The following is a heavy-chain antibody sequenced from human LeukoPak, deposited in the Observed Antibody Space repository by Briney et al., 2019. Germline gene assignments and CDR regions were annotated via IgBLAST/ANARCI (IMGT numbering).Heavy chain of an antibody. CDR1: GGSISSYY. D-gene: IGHD6-19*01. CDR3: ARSQRQWLANFDY. V-gene: IGHV4-59*01. CDR2: IYYSGST. J-gene: IGHJ4*02. Sequence: KSSETLSLTCTVSGGSISSYYWSWIRQPPGKGLEWIGYIYYSGSTNYNPSLKSRVTISVDTSKNQFSLKLSSVTAADTAVYYCARSQRQWLANFDYWGQGTLLTVSS.